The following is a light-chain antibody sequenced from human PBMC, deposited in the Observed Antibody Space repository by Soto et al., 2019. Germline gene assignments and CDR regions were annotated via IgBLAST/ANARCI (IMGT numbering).Light chain of an antibody. CDR1: QSVSSTY. CDR3: QQYNSYSREVT. CDR2: GAS. Sequence: EIVLTQSPGTLSLSPGERATLSCRASQSVSSTYLIWYQQKPGQAPRLLIYGASSRATGVPDRFSGGGSGTDFTLTISSLQPDDFATYYCQQYNSYSREVTFGPGTKVDIK. J-gene: IGKJ3*01. V-gene: IGKV3-20*01.